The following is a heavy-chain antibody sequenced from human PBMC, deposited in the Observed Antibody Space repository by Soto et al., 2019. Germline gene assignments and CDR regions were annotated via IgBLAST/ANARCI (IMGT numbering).Heavy chain of an antibody. CDR1: GGTFSKNT. CDR2: IMPVFGRP. Sequence: SVKVSCKASGGTFSKNTISWVRQAPGQGLEWMGGIMPVFGRPNYAQKFQGRVTITADEYTRTAYMELSRLKSDDTAVYYCARQFDYDTSGHYYAYWGQATQVTVSS. J-gene: IGHJ4*02. V-gene: IGHV1-69*13. CDR3: ARQFDYDTSGHYYAY. D-gene: IGHD3-22*01.